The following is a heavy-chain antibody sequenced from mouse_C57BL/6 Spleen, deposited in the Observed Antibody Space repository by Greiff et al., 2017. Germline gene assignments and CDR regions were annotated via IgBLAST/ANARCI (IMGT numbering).Heavy chain of an antibody. J-gene: IGHJ2*01. CDR3: ARTTVVATGRYFDY. D-gene: IGHD1-1*01. V-gene: IGHV5-17*01. CDR1: GFTFSDYG. Sequence: EVQLVESGGGLVKPGGSLKLSCAASGFTFSDYGMHWVRQAPEKGLEWVAYISSGSSTIYYADTVKGRFTISRDNAKNTLFLQMTSLRSEDTAMYYCARTTVVATGRYFDYWGQGTTLTVSS. CDR2: ISSGSSTI.